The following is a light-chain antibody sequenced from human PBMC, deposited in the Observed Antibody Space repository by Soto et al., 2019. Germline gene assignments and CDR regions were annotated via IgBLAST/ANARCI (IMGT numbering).Light chain of an antibody. J-gene: IGKJ5*01. CDR2: GAS. CDR1: HSVSSSY. Sequence: EIVLTQSPGTLSLSPAERATLSCRASHSVSSSYLAWYQQKPGQAPRLLIYGASSRATGIPDRFSGSGSGTDFTLTISRLEPEDFAVYYCQHYDSSPPITFGQGTRLEIK. CDR3: QHYDSSPPIT. V-gene: IGKV3-20*01.